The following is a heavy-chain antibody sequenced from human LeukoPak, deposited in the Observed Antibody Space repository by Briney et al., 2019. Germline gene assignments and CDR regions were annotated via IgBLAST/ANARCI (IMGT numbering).Heavy chain of an antibody. J-gene: IGHJ4*02. CDR2: IYTSGST. CDR3: ARDVGGYNYGYSLDY. D-gene: IGHD5-18*01. Sequence: SETLSLTCTVSGGSISSYYWNWIRQPAGKGLEWIGRIYTSGSTSYNSSLKSRVTMSVDTSKNQFSLKLSSVTAADTAVYYCARDVGGYNYGYSLDYSGQGTRVSVSS. V-gene: IGHV4-4*07. CDR1: GGSISSYY.